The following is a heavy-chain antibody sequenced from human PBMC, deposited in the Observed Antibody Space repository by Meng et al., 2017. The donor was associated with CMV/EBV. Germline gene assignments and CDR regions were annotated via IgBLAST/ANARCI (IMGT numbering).Heavy chain of an antibody. CDR3: AIARDKEYQLLYYYYYGMDV. J-gene: IGHJ6*02. CDR2: ISYDGSNK. Sequence: GESLKISCAASGFTFSSYAMHWVRQAPGKGLEWVAVISYDGSNKYYADTVKGRFTISRDNSKNTLYLQMNSLRAEDTAVYYCAIARDKEYQLLYYYYYGMDVWGQGTTVTVSS. D-gene: IGHD2-2*01. V-gene: IGHV3-30-3*01. CDR1: GFTFSSYA.